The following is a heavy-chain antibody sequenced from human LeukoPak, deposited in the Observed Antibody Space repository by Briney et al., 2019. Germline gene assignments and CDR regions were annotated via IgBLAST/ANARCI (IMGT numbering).Heavy chain of an antibody. D-gene: IGHD6-19*01. V-gene: IGHV3-23*01. CDR1: GFTFNRNA. J-gene: IGHJ4*02. CDR3: VRRGDASSGWGDHDF. Sequence: XLRLSCAASGFTFNRNAISWVRQAPGKGLEWVSTIGGSGDKTFYADSVKGRFTISRDNSKNMVHLQMNSLTGEDTALYYCVRRGDASSGWGDHDFWGQGALVTVSS. CDR2: IGGSGDKT.